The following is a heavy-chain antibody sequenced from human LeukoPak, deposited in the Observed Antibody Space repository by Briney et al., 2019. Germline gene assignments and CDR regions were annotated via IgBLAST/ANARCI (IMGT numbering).Heavy chain of an antibody. D-gene: IGHD2-8*01. J-gene: IGHJ6*04. V-gene: IGHV3-64D*06. Sequence: GGSLRLSCSASGFTFSSYAMHWVRQAPGKGLEYVSAISSNGGSTYYADSVKGRFTISRDNSKNTQYLQMSSLRAEDTAVYYCAGAQGDGPWQYYYGMDVWGKGTTVTVSS. CDR2: ISSNGGST. CDR1: GFTFSSYA. CDR3: AGAQGDGPWQYYYGMDV.